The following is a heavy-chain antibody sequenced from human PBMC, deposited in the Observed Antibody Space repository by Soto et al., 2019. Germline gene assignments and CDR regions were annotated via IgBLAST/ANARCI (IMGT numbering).Heavy chain of an antibody. Sequence: ASVKVSCKASGYTFTSYDINWVRQATGQGLEWMGWMNPNSGNTGYAQKFQGRVTMTRNTSISTAYMELSSLRSEDTAVYYCARMITASGGFIVTCYYYYMDVWGKGTTVTVSS. J-gene: IGHJ6*03. CDR3: ARMITASGGFIVTCYYYYMDV. V-gene: IGHV1-8*01. D-gene: IGHD3-16*02. CDR1: GYTFTSYD. CDR2: MNPNSGNT.